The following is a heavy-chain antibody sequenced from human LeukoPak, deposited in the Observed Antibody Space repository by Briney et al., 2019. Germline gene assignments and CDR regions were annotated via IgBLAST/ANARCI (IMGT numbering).Heavy chain of an antibody. CDR1: GGSISSYY. Sequence: SETLSLTCTVSGGSISSYYWSWIRQPPGKGLEWIGYIYYSGSTNYNPSLKSRVTISVDTSKNQFSLKLSSVTAADTAVYYCARAPASRTFDYWGQGTLVTVSS. CDR3: ARAPASRTFDY. J-gene: IGHJ4*02. CDR2: IYYSGST. V-gene: IGHV4-59*01. D-gene: IGHD6-13*01.